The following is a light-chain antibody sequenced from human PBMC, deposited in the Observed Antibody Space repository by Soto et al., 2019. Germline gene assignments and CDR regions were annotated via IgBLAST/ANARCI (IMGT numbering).Light chain of an antibody. CDR3: QQRF. Sequence: EIVLTQSPGTLSLSPGERATLSCRASQSVSSSYLAWYQQKPGQAPRLLIYGASSRATGIPDRFSGSGSGTDFTLTISRLEPEDFAVYYCQQRFFGPGTKVDLK. V-gene: IGKV3-20*01. CDR1: QSVSSSY. J-gene: IGKJ3*01. CDR2: GAS.